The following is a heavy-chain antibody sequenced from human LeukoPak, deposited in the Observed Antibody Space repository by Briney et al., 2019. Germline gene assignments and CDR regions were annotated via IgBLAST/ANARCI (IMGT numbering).Heavy chain of an antibody. V-gene: IGHV4-59*01. CDR3: ARGGPPGYYYDYYMDV. Sequence: PSETLSLTCTVSGGSISSYYWSWIRQTPRKGLEWIGYIYYSGSTNFNPSLKSRVTISVDTSKNQFSLKMSSVTAADTAVYFCARGGPPGYYYDYYMDVWGKGTTVTISS. CDR2: IYYSGST. J-gene: IGHJ6*03. CDR1: GGSISSYY.